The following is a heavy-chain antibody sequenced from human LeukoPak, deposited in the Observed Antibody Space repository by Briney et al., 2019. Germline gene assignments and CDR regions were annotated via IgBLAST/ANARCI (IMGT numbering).Heavy chain of an antibody. CDR3: ARVGGSGSLDYYYFDS. D-gene: IGHD3-10*01. CDR1: GYSITNYA. CDR2: INTNTEKS. V-gene: IGHV7-4-1*02. Sequence: GASVKVSCKASGYSITNYAILWVRQAPGQGLEWMGWINTNTEKSTYAPGFTGRYVFSLDSSVSTAYLQISSLKAEDTAVYYCARVGGSGSLDYYYFDSWGQGTLVTVSS. J-gene: IGHJ4*02.